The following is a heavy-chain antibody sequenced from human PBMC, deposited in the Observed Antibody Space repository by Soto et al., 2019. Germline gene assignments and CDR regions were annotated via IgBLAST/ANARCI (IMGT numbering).Heavy chain of an antibody. V-gene: IGHV3-48*02. CDR1: GFTFSSYS. CDR2: ISSSSSTI. Sequence: EVQLVESGGGLVQPGGSLRLSCAASGFTFSSYSMNWVRQAPGKGLEWVSYISSSSSTIYYADSVKGRFTISRDNAMNSLYLQMNSLRDEDTAVYYCARDHGSMVRGVTPYGMDVWGQGTTVTVSS. CDR3: ARDHGSMVRGVTPYGMDV. D-gene: IGHD3-10*01. J-gene: IGHJ6*02.